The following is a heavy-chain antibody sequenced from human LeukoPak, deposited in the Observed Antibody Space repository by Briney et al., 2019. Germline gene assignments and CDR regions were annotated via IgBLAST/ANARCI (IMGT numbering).Heavy chain of an antibody. J-gene: IGHJ4*02. CDR1: GGSISDFY. CDR2: ISYSGNT. V-gene: IGHV4-59*12. D-gene: IGHD6-19*01. CDR3: AKDSVGVAGPDY. Sequence: SETLSLTCTVSGGSISDFYCNWIRQPPGKGLEWIGYISYSGNTNWNPSLKGRVTLSVDTSKSQFSLKLNSVTAADTAVYYCAKDSVGVAGPDYWGQGTLVTVSS.